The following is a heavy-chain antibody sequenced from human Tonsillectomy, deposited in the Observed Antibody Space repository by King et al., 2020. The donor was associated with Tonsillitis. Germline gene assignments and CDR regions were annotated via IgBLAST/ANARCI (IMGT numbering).Heavy chain of an antibody. J-gene: IGHJ2*01. Sequence: HVQLVESGGGVVQPGRSLGLSCAASGITFTSYAMHWIRQAPGKGLEWVAVISYHEINKYYADSVKGRFTISRDNSKNTLFLQMNSLRPEDTAVYYCARSLGSGSSGWSRFDLWGRGTLVTVSS. D-gene: IGHD6-19*01. V-gene: IGHV3-30*04. CDR2: ISYHEINK. CDR1: GITFTSYA. CDR3: ARSLGSGSSGWSRFDL.